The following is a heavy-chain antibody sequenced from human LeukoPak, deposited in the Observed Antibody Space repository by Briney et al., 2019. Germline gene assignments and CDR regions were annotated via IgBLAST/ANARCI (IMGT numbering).Heavy chain of an antibody. Sequence: QPGGSLRLSCSASGLTLSGYWMHWVRQIPGKGLVWVSRIDSDGSGTSYADSVKGRFTISRDNARNSLYLQMNNLRGEDTAIYYCARDAGNSGYGCDFWGQGTLVTVSS. J-gene: IGHJ4*02. CDR2: IDSDGSGT. CDR1: GLTLSGYW. CDR3: ARDAGNSGYGCDF. D-gene: IGHD5-12*01. V-gene: IGHV3-74*01.